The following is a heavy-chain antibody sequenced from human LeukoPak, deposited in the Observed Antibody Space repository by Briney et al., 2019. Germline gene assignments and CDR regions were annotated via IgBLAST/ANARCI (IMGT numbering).Heavy chain of an antibody. J-gene: IGHJ5*02. V-gene: IGHV4-39*07. CDR1: GGSISSSSYY. D-gene: IGHD1-7*01. CDR3: ARDPRYNWNYGWFDP. CDR2: IYYSGST. Sequence: SETLSLTCTVSGGSISSSSYYRGWIRQPPGKGLEWIGSIYYSGSTYYNPSLKSRVTISVDTSKNQFSLKLSSVTAADTAVYYCARDPRYNWNYGWFDPWGQGTLVTVSS.